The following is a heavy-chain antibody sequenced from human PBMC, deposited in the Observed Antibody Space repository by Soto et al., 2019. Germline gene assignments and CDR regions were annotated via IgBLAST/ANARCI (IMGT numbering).Heavy chain of an antibody. D-gene: IGHD2-2*01. V-gene: IGHV1-8*01. Sequence: GASVKPSCKACGDTITSYDINWVRQATEQGLEWMGWMNPNSGNTGYAQKFQGRVTMTRNTFISTAYIELSSLRSEDSAVYYCARGDRYCSSASCYKYWGQGTQVTVSS. CDR1: GDTITSYD. CDR2: MNPNSGNT. CDR3: ARGDRYCSSASCYKY. J-gene: IGHJ4*02.